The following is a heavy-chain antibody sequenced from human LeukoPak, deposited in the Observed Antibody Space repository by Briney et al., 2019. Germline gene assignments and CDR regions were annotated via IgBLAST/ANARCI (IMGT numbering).Heavy chain of an antibody. V-gene: IGHV4-4*07. CDR3: ARDGPRSGYDLGHFDN. CDR1: GGSISNYF. CDR2: TYSTGRS. Sequence: SETLSLTCTDSGGSISNYFWSWVRQPAGKGLEWIGRTYSTGRSDYNPSLKSRITMSVDTSKNQFSLKLSSVTAADTAVYYCARDGPRSGYDLGHFDNLGQGTLVTASS. J-gene: IGHJ4*02. D-gene: IGHD5-12*01.